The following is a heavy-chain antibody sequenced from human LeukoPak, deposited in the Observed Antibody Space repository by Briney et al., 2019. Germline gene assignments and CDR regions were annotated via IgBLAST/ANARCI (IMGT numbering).Heavy chain of an antibody. Sequence: GGSLRLSCAASGFTFSSYNMNWVRQAPGKGLEWVSSITSTSSYIYYADSVKGRFTISRDNAKNSLYLQMNSLRAEDTAVYYCARDPYSGSYGDYYYYYMDVWGKGTTVTISS. V-gene: IGHV3-21*01. CDR2: ITSTSSYI. CDR1: GFTFSSYN. CDR3: ARDPYSGSYGDYYYYYMDV. D-gene: IGHD1-26*01. J-gene: IGHJ6*03.